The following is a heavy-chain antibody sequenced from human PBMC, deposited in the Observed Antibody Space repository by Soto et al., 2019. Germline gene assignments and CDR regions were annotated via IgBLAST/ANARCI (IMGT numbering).Heavy chain of an antibody. V-gene: IGHV3-23*01. Sequence: EVQVLESGGGLVQPGGSLRLSCATSGFTFNSYGMNWVRQAPGKGLEWVSGISGSDGYTYYADSVKGRFTISRDNSENTLYLQMNSLRAEDTAVYYCTAALWIYPWTEVWLKAPFDYWGQVTPVTVSS. J-gene: IGHJ4*02. CDR1: GFTFNSYG. D-gene: IGHD5-18*01. CDR2: ISGSDGYT. CDR3: TAALWIYPWTEVWLKAPFDY.